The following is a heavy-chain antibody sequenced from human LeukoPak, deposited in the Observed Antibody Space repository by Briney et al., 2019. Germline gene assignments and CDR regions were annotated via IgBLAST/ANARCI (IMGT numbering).Heavy chain of an antibody. CDR2: ISSSSSYI. J-gene: IGHJ4*02. D-gene: IGHD1-26*01. Sequence: GGSLRLSCAASGFTFSSYGMSLVRQAPGKGLEWVSSISSSSSYIYYADSVKGRFTISRDNAKNSLYLQMNSLRAEDTAVYYCASYPRVGATYWGQGTLVTVSS. CDR3: ASYPRVGATY. CDR1: GFTFSSYG. V-gene: IGHV3-21*01.